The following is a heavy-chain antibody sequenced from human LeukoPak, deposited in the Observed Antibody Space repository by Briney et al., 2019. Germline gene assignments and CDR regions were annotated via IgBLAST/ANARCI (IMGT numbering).Heavy chain of an antibody. D-gene: IGHD3-10*02. CDR2: ISSSSNYI. J-gene: IGHJ6*04. CDR3: AELGITMIGGV. CDR1: GFPFSLYS. V-gene: IGHV3-21*06. Sequence: PGGSLRLSCAASGFPFSLYSMNWVRQAPGKGLEWVSSISSSSNYIYYTDSVKGRFTISRDNAKNSLYLQMNSLRAEDTAVYYCAELGITMIGGVWGKGTTVTISS.